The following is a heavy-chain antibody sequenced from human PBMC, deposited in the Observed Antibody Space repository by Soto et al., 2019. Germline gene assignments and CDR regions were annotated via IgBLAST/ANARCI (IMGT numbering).Heavy chain of an antibody. J-gene: IGHJ6*02. D-gene: IGHD3-3*01. CDR2: IKSKTDGGTT. Sequence: GGALRVSCAASGFTFSNAWMSWVRQAPGKGLEWVGRIKSKTDGGTTDYAAPVKGRFTISRDDSENTLYLQMNSLKTEDTAVYYCTTDDSSYHDVWTGSPVLDYYYSLDVSGQGTPVTVAS. CDR1: GFTFSNAW. CDR3: TTDDSSYHDVWTGSPVLDYYYSLDV. V-gene: IGHV3-15*01.